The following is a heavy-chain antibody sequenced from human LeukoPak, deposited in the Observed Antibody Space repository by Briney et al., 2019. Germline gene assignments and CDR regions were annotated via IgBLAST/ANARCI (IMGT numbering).Heavy chain of an antibody. CDR1: GYTFTSYG. Sequence: GASVKVSCKASGYTFTSYGISWVRQAPGQGLEWMGWISAYNGNTNYAQKLQGRVTMTTDTSTSTAYMELRSLRSDDTAGYYCARAGSWYWEYFFDYWGQGTLVNVAS. D-gene: IGHD6-13*01. V-gene: IGHV1-18*01. CDR3: ARAGSWYWEYFFDY. CDR2: ISAYNGNT. J-gene: IGHJ4*02.